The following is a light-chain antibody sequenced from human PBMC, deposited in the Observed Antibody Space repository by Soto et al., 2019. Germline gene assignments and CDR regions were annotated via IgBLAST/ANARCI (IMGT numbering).Light chain of an antibody. Sequence: EIVMTQSPATLSVSPGERATLSCRASQSVNSYLAWYQQKPGQAPRLLIYDASNRATGIPARFSGSGSGTDFTLTISSLEPGDFAVYYCQQRSNWPPITFGQGTRLEIK. CDR1: QSVNSY. CDR3: QQRSNWPPIT. V-gene: IGKV3-11*01. J-gene: IGKJ5*01. CDR2: DAS.